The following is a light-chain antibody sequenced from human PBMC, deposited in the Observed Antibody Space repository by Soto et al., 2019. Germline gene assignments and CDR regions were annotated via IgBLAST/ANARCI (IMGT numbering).Light chain of an antibody. CDR2: LNSDGSH. Sequence: QLVLTQSPSASASLGASVKLTCTLSSGHSSYAIAWHQQQPEKGPRYLMTLNSDGSHSKGDGIPDRFSGSSSGAERYLTISSLQSEDEADYYCQTWGTGTWVFGVGTKLTVL. CDR1: SGHSSYA. CDR3: QTWGTGTWV. V-gene: IGLV4-69*01. J-gene: IGLJ3*02.